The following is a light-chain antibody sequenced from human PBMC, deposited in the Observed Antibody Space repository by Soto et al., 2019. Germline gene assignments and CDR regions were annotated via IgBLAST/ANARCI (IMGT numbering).Light chain of an antibody. Sequence: QSVLTQPPSASGTPGQRVIISCSGVNFNIGSNYVYWYQQFSGTAPKLLIYRNDERPLGVPDRFSGSKSGTSASLAISGLRPEDEADYYCAAWDGSLSVGLFGGGTKLTVL. CDR2: RND. V-gene: IGLV1-47*01. CDR3: AAWDGSLSVGL. J-gene: IGLJ2*01. CDR1: NFNIGSNY.